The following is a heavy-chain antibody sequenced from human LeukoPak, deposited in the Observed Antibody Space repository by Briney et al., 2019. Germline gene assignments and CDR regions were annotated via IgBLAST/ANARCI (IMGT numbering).Heavy chain of an antibody. CDR3: AREVRDSNLYYYYMDV. Sequence: SETLSLTCTVSGGSISSSSYYWGWLRQPPGKGLEWIGSIYYSGSTYYNPSLKSRVTISVDTSKNQFSLKLSSVTAADTAVYYCAREVRDSNLYYYYMDVWGKGTTVTVSS. CDR2: IYYSGST. V-gene: IGHV4-39*07. D-gene: IGHD4-11*01. J-gene: IGHJ6*03. CDR1: GGSISSSSYY.